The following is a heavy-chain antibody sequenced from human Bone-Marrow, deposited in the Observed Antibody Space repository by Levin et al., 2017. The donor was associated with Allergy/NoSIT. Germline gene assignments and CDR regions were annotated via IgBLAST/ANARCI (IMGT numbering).Heavy chain of an antibody. V-gene: IGHV3-23*01. CDR2: ISGSGGST. CDR3: AKALGIVVVPAAMPYFDY. Sequence: GESLKISCAASGFTFSSYAMSWVRQAPGKGLEWVSAISGSGGSTYYADSVKGRFTISRDNSKNTLYLQMNSLRAEDTAVYYCAKALGIVVVPAAMPYFDYWGQGTLVTVSS. J-gene: IGHJ4*02. CDR1: GFTFSSYA. D-gene: IGHD2-2*01.